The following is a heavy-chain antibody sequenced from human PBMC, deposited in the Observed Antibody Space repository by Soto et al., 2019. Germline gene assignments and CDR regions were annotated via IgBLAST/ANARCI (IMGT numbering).Heavy chain of an antibody. J-gene: IGHJ6*02. CDR2: INPNSAGT. D-gene: IGHD4-17*01. CDR3: ARYQTTVPTLYFYQAMDG. CDR1: GYTFTGYY. V-gene: IGHV1-2*02. Sequence: ASVKVSCKASGYTFTGYYIHWVRQAPGQGLEWVGWINPNSAGTKYAQKFQGRVTMTRDTSIFTAYMDLSSLRSDDTAVYYCARYQTTVPTLYFYQAMDGWGQGTTVTV.